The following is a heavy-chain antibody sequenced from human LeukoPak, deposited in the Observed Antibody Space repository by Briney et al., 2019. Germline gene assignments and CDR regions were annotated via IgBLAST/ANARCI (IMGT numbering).Heavy chain of an antibody. V-gene: IGHV3-30*18. CDR1: GCTFSSYG. CDR2: ISYDGSNK. CDR3: AKPYHDFGSGYYLGGGLGY. Sequence: GGTLRLSCAASGCTFSSYGMHWVRQAPGKGLEWVAVISYDGSNKYCADSVKARFTISRDNPKTTLYLQMNSRRAEETAVYYCAKPYHDFGSGYYLGGGLGYWGQGTLVTVSS. D-gene: IGHD3-3*01. J-gene: IGHJ4*02.